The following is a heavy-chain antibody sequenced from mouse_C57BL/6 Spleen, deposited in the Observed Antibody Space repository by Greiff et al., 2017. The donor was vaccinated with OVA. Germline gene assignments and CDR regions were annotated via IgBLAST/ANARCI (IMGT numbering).Heavy chain of an antibody. CDR1: GFTFSDFY. V-gene: IGHV7-1*01. CDR2: SRNKANDYTT. Sequence: DVQLVESGGGLVQSGRSLRLSCATSGFTFSDFYMEWVRQAPGKGLEWIAASRNKANDYTTEYSASVKGRFIVSRDTSQSILYLQMNALRAEDTAIYYCARDVDYAMDYWGQGTSVTVSS. CDR3: ARDVDYAMDY. J-gene: IGHJ4*01.